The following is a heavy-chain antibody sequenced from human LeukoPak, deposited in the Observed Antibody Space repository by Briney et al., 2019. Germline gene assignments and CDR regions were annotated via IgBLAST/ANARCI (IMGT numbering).Heavy chain of an antibody. Sequence: PSETLSLTCTVSGYSMRSGYYWGWIRLAPGKGLEWIGSIYHSGSTYYNLSLRRRVIMSVDTSKNQFSLKLSSVTAADTAVYYCAREYCGGDCYSGEFDYWGQGTLVTVSS. D-gene: IGHD2-21*02. CDR1: GYSMRSGYY. CDR3: AREYCGGDCYSGEFDY. V-gene: IGHV4-38-2*02. J-gene: IGHJ4*02. CDR2: IYHSGST.